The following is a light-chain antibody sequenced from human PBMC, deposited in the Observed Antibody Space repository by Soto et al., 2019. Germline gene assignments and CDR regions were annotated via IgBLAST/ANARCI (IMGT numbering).Light chain of an antibody. CDR2: AAS. CDR1: QSISSY. J-gene: IGKJ4*01. CDR3: QQTYITPLT. Sequence: DIQMTQSPSSLSASVGDRVTISCGASQSISSYLNWYQQKPGKAPKLLIYAASSLHSGVPSRFSGSESGTDFTLTISSLQSEDFATYYCQQTYITPLTFGGGTKVDIK. V-gene: IGKV1-39*01.